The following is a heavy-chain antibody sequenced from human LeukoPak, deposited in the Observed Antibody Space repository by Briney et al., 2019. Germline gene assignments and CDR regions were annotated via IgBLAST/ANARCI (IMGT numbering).Heavy chain of an antibody. CDR3: ARYYYDSSGYYYSDY. J-gene: IGHJ4*02. Sequence: SETLSLTCAVYGGSFSGYYWSWIRQPPGKGLEWIGEINHSGSTNYNPSLKSRVTISVDTSKNQFSLKLSSVTAADTAVYYCARYYYDSSGYYYSDYWGQGTLVTVSS. CDR2: INHSGST. D-gene: IGHD3-22*01. CDR1: GGSFSGYY. V-gene: IGHV4-34*01.